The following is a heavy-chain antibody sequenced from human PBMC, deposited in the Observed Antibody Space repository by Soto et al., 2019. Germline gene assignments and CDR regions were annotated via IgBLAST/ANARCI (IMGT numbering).Heavy chain of an antibody. CDR1: GGSISSSNW. CDR3: ARAEPGRDFYGSGTTSA. Sequence: QVKLQESGPRLVKPSGTLSLTCAVSGGSISSSNWWTWVRQPPGKGLEGIGEIYHSGSTNYNPSLEGRFILFVDKSKNRFSRRLCAATGPETAILCCARAEPGRDFYGSGTTSAWRQSTLVTVSS. V-gene: IGHV4-4*01. D-gene: IGHD3-10*01. CDR2: IYHSGST. J-gene: IGHJ5*01.